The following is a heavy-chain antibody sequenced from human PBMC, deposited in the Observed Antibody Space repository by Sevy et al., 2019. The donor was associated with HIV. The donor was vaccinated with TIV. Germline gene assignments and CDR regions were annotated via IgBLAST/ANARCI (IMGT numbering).Heavy chain of an antibody. V-gene: IGHV3-30-3*01. CDR2: LSYDGSNK. CDR3: AREISGRIAAAVAHYYYGMDV. D-gene: IGHD6-13*01. Sequence: GGSLRLSCAASGFTFSSYAMHWVRQAPDKGLEWVAVLSYDGSNKYYADSVKGRFTISRDNSKNTLYLQMNSLRAEDTAVYCCAREISGRIAAAVAHYYYGMDVWGQGTTVTVSS. CDR1: GFTFSSYA. J-gene: IGHJ6*02.